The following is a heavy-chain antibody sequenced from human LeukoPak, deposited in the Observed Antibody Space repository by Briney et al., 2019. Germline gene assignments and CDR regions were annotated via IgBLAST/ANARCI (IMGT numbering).Heavy chain of an antibody. Sequence: GGCLRLSCEASVFNFSNDCMSWVRQARWKGLMWVSQISTDGSQTFYADSVKGRFTISRDNAKNTLFLQMDSLRPEDTAVYYCVRSLRSADFWGQGTLVTVSS. CDR1: VFNFSNDC. V-gene: IGHV3-74*01. CDR2: ISTDGSQT. D-gene: IGHD3-10*01. J-gene: IGHJ4*02. CDR3: VRSLRSADF.